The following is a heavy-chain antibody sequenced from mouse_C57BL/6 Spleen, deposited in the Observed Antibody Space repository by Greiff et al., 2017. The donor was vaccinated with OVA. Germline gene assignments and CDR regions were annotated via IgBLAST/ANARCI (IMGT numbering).Heavy chain of an antibody. Sequence: VQLQQSGPELVKPGASVKMSCKASGYTFTDYNMHWVKQSHGKSLEWIGYINPNNGGTSYNQKFKGKATLTVNKSSSTAYMELRSLTSEDSAVYYCARSRFYYDYDVEARDYWGQGTSVTVSS. CDR3: ARSRFYYDYDVEARDY. J-gene: IGHJ4*01. D-gene: IGHD2-4*01. V-gene: IGHV1-22*01. CDR1: GYTFTDYN. CDR2: INPNNGGT.